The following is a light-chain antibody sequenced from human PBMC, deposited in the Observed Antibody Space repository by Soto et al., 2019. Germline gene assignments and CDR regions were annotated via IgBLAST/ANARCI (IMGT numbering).Light chain of an antibody. CDR1: QSVSSY. J-gene: IGKJ4*01. Sequence: EIVLTQSPATLSLSPGERATLSCRASQSVSSYLAWYQQKPGQAPRLLIYDASNRATGIPARFSGSGSGTDFTLTISSLEPEDFAGYYCPQRSDWLTFGGGNKVEI. CDR2: DAS. CDR3: PQRSDWLT. V-gene: IGKV3-11*01.